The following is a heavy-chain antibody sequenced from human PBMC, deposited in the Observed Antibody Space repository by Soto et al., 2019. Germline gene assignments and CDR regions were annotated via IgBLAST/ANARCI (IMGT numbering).Heavy chain of an antibody. CDR1: GGSISSYY. D-gene: IGHD2-2*01. J-gene: IGHJ4*02. V-gene: IGHV4-59*08. CDR2: IYYSGST. CDR3: ARHEASWAYDY. Sequence: PSETLSLTCTVSGGSISSYYWSWIRQPPGKGLEWIGYIYYSGSTNYNPSLKSRVTISVDTSKNQFSLKLSSVTAADTAVYYCARHEASWAYDYWGQGTLVTVSS.